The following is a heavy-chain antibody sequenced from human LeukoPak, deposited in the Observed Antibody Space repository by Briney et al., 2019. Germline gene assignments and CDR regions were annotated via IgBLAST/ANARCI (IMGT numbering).Heavy chain of an antibody. Sequence: SETLSLTCAVYGGSFSGYYWSWIRQPPGKGLEWIGEINHSGSTNYNPSLKSRVTISVDTSKNRFSLKLSSVTAADTAVYYCAVGSGLGYWGQGTLVTVSS. CDR2: INHSGST. V-gene: IGHV4-34*01. J-gene: IGHJ4*02. D-gene: IGHD1-26*01. CDR1: GGSFSGYY. CDR3: AVGSGLGY.